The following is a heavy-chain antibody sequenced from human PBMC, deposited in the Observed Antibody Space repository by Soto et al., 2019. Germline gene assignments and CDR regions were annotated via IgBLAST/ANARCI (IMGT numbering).Heavy chain of an antibody. V-gene: IGHV3-48*01. J-gene: IGHJ4*02. CDR2: ISSSSSTI. D-gene: IGHD2-2*01. Sequence: PGGSLRLSCAASGFTFSSYSMNWVRQAPGKGLEWVSYISSSSSTIYYADSVKGRFTISRDNAKNSLYLQMNSLRAEDTAVYYSARDNGEVVVPAAPDYYFDYWGQGTLVTVSS. CDR3: ARDNGEVVVPAAPDYYFDY. CDR1: GFTFSSYS.